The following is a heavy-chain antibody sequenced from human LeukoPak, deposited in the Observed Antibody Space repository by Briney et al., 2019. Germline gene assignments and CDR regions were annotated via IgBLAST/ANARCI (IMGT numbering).Heavy chain of an antibody. V-gene: IGHV3-11*04. CDR1: GFTFSDYY. D-gene: IGHD2-21*02. Sequence: PGGSLRLSCAASGFTFSDYYMSWIRQAPGKGLEWVSYISSSGSTIYYADSVKGRFTISRDNSKNTLYLQMNSLRAEDTAVYYCAKDGLAYCGGDCLDAFDIWGQGTMVTVSS. CDR3: AKDGLAYCGGDCLDAFDI. CDR2: ISSSGSTI. J-gene: IGHJ3*02.